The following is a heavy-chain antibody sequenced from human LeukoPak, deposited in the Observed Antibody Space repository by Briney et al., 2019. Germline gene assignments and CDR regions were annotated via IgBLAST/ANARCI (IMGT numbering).Heavy chain of an antibody. V-gene: IGHV3-64*01. J-gene: IGHJ4*02. CDR1: GFTFTSFG. D-gene: IGHD2-15*01. CDR3: ASPGELPGSYPFDY. CDR2: ISSNGGST. Sequence: QPGGSLRLSCAASGFTFTSFGMSWVRQAPGKGLEYVSAISSNGGSTYYANSVKGRFTISRDNSKNTLYLQMGSLRAEDTAVYYCASPGELPGSYPFDYWGQGTLVTVSS.